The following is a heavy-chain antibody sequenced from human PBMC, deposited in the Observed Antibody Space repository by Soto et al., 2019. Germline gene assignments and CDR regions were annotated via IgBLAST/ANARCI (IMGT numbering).Heavy chain of an antibody. D-gene: IGHD2-2*03. CDR1: GGSISSSSHH. V-gene: IGHV4-39*07. Sequence: PXXTLSLPFTVSGGSISSSSHHWGSIRQPPGKGLEWIGSIYHSGTTYYNPPLKSRVTISRDTSKNQFSLELTYVTAADTAMYFCAAGLDHNKVGYWGQGTLVTVSS. J-gene: IGHJ4*02. CDR2: IYHSGTT. CDR3: AAGLDHNKVGY.